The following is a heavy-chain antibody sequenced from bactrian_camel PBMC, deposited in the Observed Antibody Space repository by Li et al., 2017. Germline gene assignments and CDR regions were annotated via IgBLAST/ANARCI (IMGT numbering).Heavy chain of an antibody. CDR2: ITTDGTT. CDR3: AAVPRGYGTWGTTEVNY. Sequence: HVQLVESGGGSVQAGGSLKLSCAVSGYITSNREMGWYRQVPGKERNLVCSITTDGTTTCVDSVKGRFTLSQDNARKTLTLQMNSLKPEDTAMYYCAAVPRGYGTWGTTEVNYWGQGTQVTVS. D-gene: IGHD5*01. V-gene: IGHV3S53*01. J-gene: IGHJ4*01. CDR1: GYITSNRE.